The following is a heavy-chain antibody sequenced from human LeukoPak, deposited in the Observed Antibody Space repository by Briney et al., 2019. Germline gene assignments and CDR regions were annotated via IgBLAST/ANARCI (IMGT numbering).Heavy chain of an antibody. CDR2: IYHSGTTYSGST. J-gene: IGHJ6*03. D-gene: IGHD3-10*01. Sequence: SETLSLTCNVSGASMSNYYWVWIRQPPGKGLEWIGSIYHSGTTYSGSTYYNPSLKSRVTISLDTSKNQFSLKVGSMTAADTAVYYCARSHGSGSYYNVGYYYYYMDVWGKGTTVTISS. CDR1: GASMSNYY. CDR3: ARSHGSGSYYNVGYYYYYMDV. V-gene: IGHV4-39*07.